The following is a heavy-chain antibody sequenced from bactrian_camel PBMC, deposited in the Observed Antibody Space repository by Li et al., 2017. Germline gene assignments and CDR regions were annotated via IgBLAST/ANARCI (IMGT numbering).Heavy chain of an antibody. CDR3: SVATTSGTFNY. CDR2: INSRTDDTT. D-gene: IGHD5*01. Sequence: QLVESGGGLVQPGGSLRLSCAASGFAFSSYDMSWVRQAPGKGLEWISGINSRTDDTTVYAESVKGRFTVSRDNAKKMVYLQMNSLKPEDTALYYCSVATTSGTFNYWGQGTQVTVS. V-gene: IGHV3S40*01. CDR1: GFAFSSYD. J-gene: IGHJ4*01.